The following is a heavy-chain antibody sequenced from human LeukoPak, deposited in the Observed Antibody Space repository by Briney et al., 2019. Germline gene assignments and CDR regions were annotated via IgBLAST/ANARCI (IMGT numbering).Heavy chain of an antibody. CDR3: ARVASYGENWFDP. J-gene: IGHJ5*02. D-gene: IGHD4-17*01. CDR2: IYYSGST. CDR1: GGSISSYY. Sequence: SQTLSLTCTVSGGSISSYYWSWIRQPPGKGLELIGYIYYSGSTNYNPSLKSRVPISVDTSKHQFSLKLSSVTAADTAVYYCARVASYGENWFDPWGQGTLVTVSS. V-gene: IGHV4-59*01.